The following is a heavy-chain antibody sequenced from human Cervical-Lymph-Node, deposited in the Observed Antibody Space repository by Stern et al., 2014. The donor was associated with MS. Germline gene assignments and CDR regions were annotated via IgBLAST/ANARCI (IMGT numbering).Heavy chain of an antibody. V-gene: IGHV1-3*01. CDR2: INADYGNT. CDR3: ARGGMTVPYFDS. D-gene: IGHD3-16*01. J-gene: IGHJ4*02. Sequence: QVQLVQSGAEVKKPGASVKVSCKAAGYTFINYAMHWVRQAPGQRLEWMGWINADYGNTKYSQKFQGRVTITRDTSASTAYMELSSLRSEDTAVYSCARGGMTVPYFDSWGQGTLVTVSS. CDR1: GYTFINYA.